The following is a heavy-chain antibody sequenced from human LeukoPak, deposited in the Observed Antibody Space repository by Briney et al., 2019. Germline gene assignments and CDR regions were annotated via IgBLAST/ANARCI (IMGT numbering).Heavy chain of an antibody. V-gene: IGHV1-18*01. CDR3: ARGPDYYDSSGYYWP. CDR1: GYTFTSYG. J-gene: IGHJ4*02. D-gene: IGHD3-22*01. Sequence: ASVKVSCKASGYTFTSYGISWVRQAPGKGLEWMGWISAYNGNTNYAQKLQGRVTMTTDTSTSTAYMELRSLRSDDTAVYYCARGPDYYDSSGYYWPWGQGTLVTVSS. CDR2: ISAYNGNT.